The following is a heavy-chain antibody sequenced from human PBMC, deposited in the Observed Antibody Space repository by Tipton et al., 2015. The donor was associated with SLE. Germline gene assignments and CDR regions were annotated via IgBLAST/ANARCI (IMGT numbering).Heavy chain of an antibody. Sequence: SLRLSCAASGFTFSSYGMHWVRQAPGKGLEWVAVIWYDGSNKYYADSVRGRFTISRDNSENTVSLEMRSLRHEDTAVYYCTTALVAALDSWGQGTRVTVSS. V-gene: IGHV3-33*03. CDR1: GFTFSSYG. CDR3: TTALVAALDS. CDR2: IWYDGSNK. D-gene: IGHD2-15*01. J-gene: IGHJ4*02.